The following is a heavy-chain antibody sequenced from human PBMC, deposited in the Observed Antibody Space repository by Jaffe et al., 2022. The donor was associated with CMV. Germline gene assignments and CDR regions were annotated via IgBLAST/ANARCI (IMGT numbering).Heavy chain of an antibody. Sequence: EVQLVESGGGLVQPGGSLRLSCAASGFTFSNYAMNWVRQAPGKGLEWVSYISSSSATIYYADSVKGRFTISREDAQNSLYLQMNSLRDEDTAVYYCARDRGVSGSYYVLDYWGQGTLVTVSS. V-gene: IGHV3-48*02. D-gene: IGHD1-26*01. J-gene: IGHJ4*02. CDR3: ARDRGVSGSYYVLDY. CDR2: ISSSSATI. CDR1: GFTFSNYA.